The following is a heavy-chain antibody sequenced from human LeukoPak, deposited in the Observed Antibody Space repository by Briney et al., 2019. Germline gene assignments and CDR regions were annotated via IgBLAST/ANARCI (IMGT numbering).Heavy chain of an antibody. D-gene: IGHD4-11*01. V-gene: IGHV4-59*01. CDR1: GGSINSYY. Sequence: PSETLSLTCTVSGGSINSYYWSWIRQPPGKGPEWIGYVSDTGSTNYNPSLKSRVTISVNTSKNQFYLKLTSVTAADTAVYYCARTTTTFDDWGHGTLVTVSS. J-gene: IGHJ4*01. CDR2: VSDTGST. CDR3: ARTTTTFDD.